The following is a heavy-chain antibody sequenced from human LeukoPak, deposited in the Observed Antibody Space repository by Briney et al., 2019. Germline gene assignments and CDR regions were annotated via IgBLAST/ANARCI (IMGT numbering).Heavy chain of an antibody. J-gene: IGHJ4*02. CDR1: GYTFTGYY. Sequence: ASVKVSCKASGYTFTGYYMHWVRQAPGQGLEWMGWINPNSGGTNYAQKFQGGVTMTRDTSISTAYMELSRLRSDDTAVYYCARAGPTGTTWGDVYFDYWGQGTLVTVSS. D-gene: IGHD1-1*01. CDR3: ARAGPTGTTWGDVYFDY. V-gene: IGHV1-2*02. CDR2: INPNSGGT.